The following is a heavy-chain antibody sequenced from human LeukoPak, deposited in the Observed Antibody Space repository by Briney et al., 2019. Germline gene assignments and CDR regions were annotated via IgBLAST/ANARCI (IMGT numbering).Heavy chain of an antibody. D-gene: IGHD3-9*01. CDR1: GGSISSGGYY. V-gene: IGHV4-30-2*01. J-gene: IGHJ3*02. Sequence: SQTLSLTCTVSGGSISSGGYYWSWIRQPPGKGLEWIGYIYHSGSTYYNPSLKSRVTISVDRSKNQFSLKLSSVTAADTAVYYCARIDWVHAFDIWGQGTMVTVSS. CDR2: IYHSGST. CDR3: ARIDWVHAFDI.